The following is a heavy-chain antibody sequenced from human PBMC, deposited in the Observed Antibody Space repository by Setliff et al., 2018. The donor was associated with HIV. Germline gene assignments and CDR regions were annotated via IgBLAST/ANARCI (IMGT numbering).Heavy chain of an antibody. J-gene: IGHJ1*01. CDR3: ARDPSSGIYYDSSGQYFQN. Sequence: PGASVKVSCKASGYIFTSYGISWVRQAPGQGLEWMGWISAYNGNTNYAQKFQGRVSMTIDTSTSTAYMGLRSLRPDDTAVYFCARDPSSGIYYDSSGQYFQNWGQGTLVTVS. CDR2: ISAYNGNT. CDR1: GYIFTSYG. D-gene: IGHD3-22*01. V-gene: IGHV1-18*01.